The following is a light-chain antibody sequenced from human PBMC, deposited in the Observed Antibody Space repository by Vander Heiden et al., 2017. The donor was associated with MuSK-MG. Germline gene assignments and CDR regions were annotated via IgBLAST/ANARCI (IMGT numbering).Light chain of an antibody. Sequence: IVLTQSPATLSLSPGERATLSCRASQSVSSYLAWDQQKPGQAPRLLIYDASNSATGIPARFSGSGYGTDFTLTISSLEPEDFAVYYCQQRSNWPRTFGQGTKVEIK. CDR3: QQRSNWPRT. V-gene: IGKV3-11*01. CDR1: QSVSSY. J-gene: IGKJ1*01. CDR2: DAS.